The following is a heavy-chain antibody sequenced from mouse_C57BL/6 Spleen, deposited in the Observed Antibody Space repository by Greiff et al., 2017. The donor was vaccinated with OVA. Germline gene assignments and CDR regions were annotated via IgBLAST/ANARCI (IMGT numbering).Heavy chain of an antibody. CDR3: ARGSWDGGYFDV. Sequence: QVQLQQPGAELVKPGASVKLSCKASGYTFTSYWMHWVKQRPGRGLEWIGRIDPNSGGTKYNEQFKSKATLTVDKPSGTAYMQLSSLTSEDSAFYYGARGSWDGGYFDVWGTGTTVTVSS. CDR1: GYTFTSYW. V-gene: IGHV1-62-3*01. J-gene: IGHJ1*03. CDR2: IDPNSGGT. D-gene: IGHD4-1*01.